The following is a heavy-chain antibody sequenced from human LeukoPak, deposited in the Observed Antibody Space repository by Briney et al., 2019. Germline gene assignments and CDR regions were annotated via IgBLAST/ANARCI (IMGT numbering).Heavy chain of an antibody. D-gene: IGHD2-2*01. CDR1: GYTFTSYY. CDR3: ARQYRTSLGAFDI. Sequence: ASVKVSCKASGYTFTSYYMHWVRQAPGQGLEWMGIINPSGGSTSYAQKFQGRVTMTRDMSTSTVYMELSSLRSEDTAVYCCARQYRTSLGAFDIWGQGTMVTVS. J-gene: IGHJ3*02. V-gene: IGHV1-46*01. CDR2: INPSGGST.